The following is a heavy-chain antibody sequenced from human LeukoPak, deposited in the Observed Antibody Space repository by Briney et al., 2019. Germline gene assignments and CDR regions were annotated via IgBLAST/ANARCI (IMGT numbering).Heavy chain of an antibody. J-gene: IGHJ4*02. Sequence: GGSLRLSCAASGFTVSSNYMSWVRQAPGKGLEWVSVIYSGGSTYYADSVKGRFTISRDNSKNTLYLQMNSLRAEDTAVYYCTREPLSYDSSGIWGQGTLVTVSS. CDR3: TREPLSYDSSGI. CDR2: IYSGGST. D-gene: IGHD3-22*01. CDR1: GFTVSSNY. V-gene: IGHV3-53*01.